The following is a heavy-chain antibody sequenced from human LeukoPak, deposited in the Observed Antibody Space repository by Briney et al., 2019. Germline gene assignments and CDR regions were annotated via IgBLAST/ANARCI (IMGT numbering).Heavy chain of an antibody. CDR2: IYYSGST. CDR1: GGSISSYY. V-gene: IGHV4-59*01. J-gene: IGHJ6*02. CDR3: ARIHSSSWTAYYYYGMDV. Sequence: KSSETLSLTCTVSGGSISSYYWSWIRQPPGKGLEWIGYIYYSGSTNYNPSLKSRVTISVDTSKNQFSLKLSSVTAADTAVYYCARIHSSSWTAYYYYGMDVWGQGTTVTVSS. D-gene: IGHD6-13*01.